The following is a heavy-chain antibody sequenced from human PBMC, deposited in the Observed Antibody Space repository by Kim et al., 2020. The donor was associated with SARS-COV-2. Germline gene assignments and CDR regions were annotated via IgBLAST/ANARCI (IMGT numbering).Heavy chain of an antibody. V-gene: IGHV1-46*01. J-gene: IGHJ4*02. CDR1: GYTFTTYY. Sequence: ASVKVSCKASGYTFTTYYIHWVRQAPGQGLEWMGIINPSAGSTTYPQKFNDRVTMTRDTSTSTVYMELSSLRSEDTAVYYCARDTGIVGLTSKKFFDYWGQGTLVTVSS. D-gene: IGHD1-26*01. CDR3: ARDTGIVGLTSKKFFDY. CDR2: INPSAGST.